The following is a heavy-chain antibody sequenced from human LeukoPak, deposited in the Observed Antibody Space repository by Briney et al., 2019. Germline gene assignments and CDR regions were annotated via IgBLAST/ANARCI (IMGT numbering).Heavy chain of an antibody. V-gene: IGHV3-30*02. Sequence: GGSLILSCAASGFTFSSYGMHWVRQAPGKGLEWVAFIRYDGSNKYYADSVKGRFTISRDNSKNTLHLQMNSLRAEDTAVYYCAKDEAPGYDSSGYYDWGQGTLVTVSS. CDR2: IRYDGSNK. D-gene: IGHD3-22*01. CDR3: AKDEAPGYDSSGYYD. J-gene: IGHJ4*02. CDR1: GFTFSSYG.